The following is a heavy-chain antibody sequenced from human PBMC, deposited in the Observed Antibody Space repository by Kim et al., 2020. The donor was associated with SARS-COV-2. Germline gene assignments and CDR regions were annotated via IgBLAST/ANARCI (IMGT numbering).Heavy chain of an antibody. CDR3: ARVSSYTGSRFDP. CDR1: DGSISGFH. D-gene: IGHD3-10*01. CDR2: ISDTGST. V-gene: IGHV4-59*01. J-gene: IGHJ5*02. Sequence: SETLSLTCTVSDGSISGFHWSWIRQPPGKGLEWIGYISDTGSTSYNPSLKSRVTISVDRSNDQFSLSLSSVTAADTAMYYCARVSSYTGSRFDPWGQGTLVTVSS.